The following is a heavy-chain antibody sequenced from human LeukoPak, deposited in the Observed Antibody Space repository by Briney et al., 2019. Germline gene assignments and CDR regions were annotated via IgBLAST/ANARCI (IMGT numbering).Heavy chain of an antibody. CDR3: ARGDITIFGVALKGPFDY. J-gene: IGHJ4*01. CDR2: ISSGSSYI. D-gene: IGHD3-3*01. Sequence: GGSLRLSCAASGFTFSSYTMNWVRQAPGKGLEWVSSISSGSSYIYYADSVKGRFTISRDNAKNSLSVQMNSLRAEDTAVYYCARGDITIFGVALKGPFDYWGQGTLVTVSS. CDR1: GFTFSSYT. V-gene: IGHV3-21*01.